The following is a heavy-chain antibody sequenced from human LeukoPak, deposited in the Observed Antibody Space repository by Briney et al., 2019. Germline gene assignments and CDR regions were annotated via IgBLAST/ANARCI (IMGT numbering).Heavy chain of an antibody. Sequence: SGGSLRLSCAASGFTFSSYAMSWVRQAPGKGLEWVSAISGSGGSTFYADSVKGRFTISRDNAKNSLYLQMNSLRAEDTAVYYCARDGVSVGIAGPHDYWGQGTLVTVSS. CDR3: ARDGVSVGIAGPHDY. J-gene: IGHJ4*02. D-gene: IGHD6-13*01. CDR2: ISGSGGST. V-gene: IGHV3-23*01. CDR1: GFTFSSYA.